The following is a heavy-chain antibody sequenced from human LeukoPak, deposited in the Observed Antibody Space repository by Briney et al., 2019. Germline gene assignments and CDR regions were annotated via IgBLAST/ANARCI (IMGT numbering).Heavy chain of an antibody. Sequence: GGSLRLSCAASGFTVSGNYMTWVRQAPGKGLEWVAVIYSGGETYHADSVRGRFTISRDNSKNTLHLQMHSLRVEDTAVYYCVRDRGAYYYETGFWGQGILVTVSS. V-gene: IGHV3-66*01. J-gene: IGHJ4*02. CDR2: IYSGGET. D-gene: IGHD3-22*01. CDR1: GFTVSGNY. CDR3: VRDRGAYYYETGF.